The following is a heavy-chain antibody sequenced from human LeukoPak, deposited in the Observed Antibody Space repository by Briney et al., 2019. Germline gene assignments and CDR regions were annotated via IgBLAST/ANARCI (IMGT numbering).Heavy chain of an antibody. CDR3: ARGRGSGWYSNWFDP. CDR2: INHSGST. D-gene: IGHD6-19*01. J-gene: IGHJ5*02. CDR1: GGSFSGYY. V-gene: IGHV4-34*01. Sequence: SETLSLTCAVDGGSFSGYYWSWIRQPPGKGMEWIGEINHSGSTNYNPSLKSRVTISVDTSKNQFSLKLSSVTAADTTVYYGARGRGSGWYSNWFDPWGQGTLVTVSS.